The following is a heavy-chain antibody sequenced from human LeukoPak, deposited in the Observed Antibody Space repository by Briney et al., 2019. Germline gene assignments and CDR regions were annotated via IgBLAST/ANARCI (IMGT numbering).Heavy chain of an antibody. CDR3: ARGPGYWQPSPLYGMDV. D-gene: IGHD2-15*01. CDR1: GFTFSSYE. V-gene: IGHV3-48*03. CDR2: ISSSGDTT. Sequence: PGGPLRLSCAASGFTFSSYEMNWVRQAPGKGLEWVSCISSSGDTTYYADSVKGPFTISRDNAKNSLYLQMNSLRAEDTAVYYCARGPGYWQPSPLYGMDVWGQGTTVTVSS. J-gene: IGHJ6*02.